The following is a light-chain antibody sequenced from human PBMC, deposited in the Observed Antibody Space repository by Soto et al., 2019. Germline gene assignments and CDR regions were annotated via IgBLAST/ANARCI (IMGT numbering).Light chain of an antibody. J-gene: IGLJ3*02. CDR2: DVS. V-gene: IGLV3-21*02. CDR3: QVWESSSDHPGV. Sequence: SSELTQPPSVSVAPGETARITCGGNNIGTKSVHWYQQRPGQAPVLVVYDVSDRPSGIPGRFSGSNSGNTATLTISRVEAGDEADYYCQVWESSSDHPGVFGGGTKLTVL. CDR1: NIGTKS.